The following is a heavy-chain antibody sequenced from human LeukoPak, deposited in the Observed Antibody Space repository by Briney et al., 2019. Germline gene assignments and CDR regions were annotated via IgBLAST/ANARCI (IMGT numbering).Heavy chain of an antibody. D-gene: IGHD1-7*01. J-gene: IGHJ6*02. Sequence: SETLSLTCAVSGGSISSGGYYWSWIRRPPGKGLEWIGYIYYSGSTNYNPSLKSRVTISVDTSKNQFSLKLSSVTAADTAVYYCARDNWNYGSSMDVWGQGTTVTVSS. CDR3: ARDNWNYGSSMDV. V-gene: IGHV4-61*08. CDR1: GGSISSGGYY. CDR2: IYYSGST.